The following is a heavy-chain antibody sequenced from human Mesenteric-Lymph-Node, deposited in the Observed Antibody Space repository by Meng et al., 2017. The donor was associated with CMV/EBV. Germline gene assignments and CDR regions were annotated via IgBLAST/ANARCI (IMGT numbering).Heavy chain of an antibody. CDR2: ISGSGDRT. CDR1: RFTFSSYA. V-gene: IGHV3-23*01. CDR3: ARRSSSGYYFFDY. D-gene: IGHD3-22*01. Sequence: GESLKISCAASRFTFSSYAMSWVRQAPGKGLEWVSSISGSGDRTSYADSVRGRFTISRDNAKNSLYLQMNSLRAEDTAVYYCARRSSSGYYFFDYWGQGTLVTVSS. J-gene: IGHJ4*02.